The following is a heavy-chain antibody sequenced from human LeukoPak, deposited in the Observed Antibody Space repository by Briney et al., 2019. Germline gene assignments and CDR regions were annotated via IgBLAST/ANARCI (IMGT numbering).Heavy chain of an antibody. J-gene: IGHJ5*02. CDR2: ISAYNGNT. V-gene: IGHV1-18*01. Sequence: ASVKVSSKASGYTFTSYGISWVRQAPGQGLEWMGWISAYNGNTNYAQKLQGRVTMTTDTSTSTAYMELGSLRSDDTAVYYCARRYCSSTSCHNWFDPWGQGTLVTVSS. D-gene: IGHD2-2*01. CDR3: ARRYCSSTSCHNWFDP. CDR1: GYTFTSYG.